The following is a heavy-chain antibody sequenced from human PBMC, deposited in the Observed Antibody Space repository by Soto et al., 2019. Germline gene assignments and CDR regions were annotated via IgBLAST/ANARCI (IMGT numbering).Heavy chain of an antibody. J-gene: IGHJ4*02. V-gene: IGHV3-11*01. D-gene: IGHD3-22*01. Sequence: GSLRLSCAASGFTFSDYYMNWICQAPGKGLEWLSYISGGGGSTIYYADSVKGRFTISRDNAGNSLYLQMNSLTVEDTAVYYCARARGYYDRSGYDYWGQGTLVTVSS. CDR1: GFTFSDYY. CDR2: ISGGGGSTI. CDR3: ARARGYYDRSGYDY.